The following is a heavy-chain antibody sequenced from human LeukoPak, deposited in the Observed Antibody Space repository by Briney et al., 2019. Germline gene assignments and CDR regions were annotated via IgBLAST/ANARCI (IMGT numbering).Heavy chain of an antibody. CDR3: ARARVPIAVAGLYYFDY. J-gene: IGHJ4*02. D-gene: IGHD6-19*01. CDR2: IKPDSGSS. Sequence: GASVKVSCKASGYTFTAYYIHWLRRAPGQGPEWMGWIKPDSGSSHYAQKFQGRVTTTRDTSSNSAYMDLTRLKSDDTAVYYCARARVPIAVAGLYYFDYWGQGALVTVSS. CDR1: GYTFTAYY. V-gene: IGHV1-2*02.